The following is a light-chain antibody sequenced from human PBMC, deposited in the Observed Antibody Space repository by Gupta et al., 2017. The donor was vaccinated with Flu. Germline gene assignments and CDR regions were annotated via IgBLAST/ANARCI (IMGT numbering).Light chain of an antibody. CDR1: QSISSY. Sequence: ESAPLSCRASQSISSYLAWYQQKPGQAPRLLIYDASNRATGIPARFSGSGSGTDFTLTISSLEPEDFAVYYCQQHSNWPPITFGQGTRLEIK. V-gene: IGKV3-11*01. CDR2: DAS. CDR3: QQHSNWPPIT. J-gene: IGKJ5*01.